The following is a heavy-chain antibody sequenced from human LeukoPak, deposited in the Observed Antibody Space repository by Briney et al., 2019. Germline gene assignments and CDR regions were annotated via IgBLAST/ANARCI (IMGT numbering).Heavy chain of an antibody. CDR1: GYSISSGYY. J-gene: IGHJ4*02. D-gene: IGHD3-10*01. CDR3: ARDSSRTYGQTYFDY. Sequence: PSETLSLTCTVSGYSISSGYYWGWIRQPPGKGLEWIGSIYHSGSTYYNPSLKSRVTISTDTSKNQFSLKLTSVTAADTAVYYGARDSSRTYGQTYFDYWGQGTLVTVSS. V-gene: IGHV4-38-2*02. CDR2: IYHSGST.